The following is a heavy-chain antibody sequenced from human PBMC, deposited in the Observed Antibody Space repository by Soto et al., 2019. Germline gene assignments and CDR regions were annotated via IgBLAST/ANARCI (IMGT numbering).Heavy chain of an antibody. CDR3: ARSVHGYSYGSQADYYYYGMDV. Sequence: QVQLVQSGAEVKKPGSSVKVSCKASGGTFSSYAISWVRQAPGQGLEWMGGIIPIFGTANYAQKFQGRVTITADKSTSTAYRELSSLRSEDTAVYYCARSVHGYSYGSQADYYYYGMDVWGQGTTVTVSS. V-gene: IGHV1-69*06. D-gene: IGHD5-18*01. CDR2: IIPIFGTA. J-gene: IGHJ6*02. CDR1: GGTFSSYA.